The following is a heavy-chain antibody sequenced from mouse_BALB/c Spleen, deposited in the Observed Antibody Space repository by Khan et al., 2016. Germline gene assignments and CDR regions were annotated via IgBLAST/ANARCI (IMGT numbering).Heavy chain of an antibody. J-gene: IGHJ4*01. V-gene: IGHV1S135*01. CDR1: GYSFTSYY. Sequence: VQLQQSGPELMKPGASVKISCKASGYSFTSYYMHWVKQSPGKSLEWIGYIDPFNGGTSYNQKFKGKATLTVDKSSSTAYMHLSSLTSEDSAVYYCASSTQSFYAMDYWGQGTSVTVSS. CDR3: ASSTQSFYAMDY. D-gene: IGHD1-1*01. CDR2: IDPFNGGT.